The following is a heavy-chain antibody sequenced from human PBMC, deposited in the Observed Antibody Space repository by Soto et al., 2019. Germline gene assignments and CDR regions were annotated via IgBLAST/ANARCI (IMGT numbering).Heavy chain of an antibody. D-gene: IGHD6-13*01. J-gene: IGHJ3*01. V-gene: IGHV2-70*01. CDR3: PRPRPYSTTWEKNDAFDF. CDR2: IDWDDDK. Sequence: SGPTLVNPTQTLTLTCTFSGFSLTTRGMCVSWIRQPPGKALEWLALIDWDDDKYYNTSLKTRLTISKGTSENQVVLTLSNLDPVNTGTYYCPRPRPYSTTWEKNDAFDFGGQGRMVTAS. CDR1: GFSLTTRGMC.